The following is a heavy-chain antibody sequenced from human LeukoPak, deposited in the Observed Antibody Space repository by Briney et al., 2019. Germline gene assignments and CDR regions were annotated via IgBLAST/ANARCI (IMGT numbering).Heavy chain of an antibody. V-gene: IGHV1-69*04. D-gene: IGHD6-13*01. CDR1: GGTFSSYA. CDR3: ARDPKPHIAAAGGDAFDI. CDR2: IIHILGIA. J-gene: IGHJ3*02. Sequence: SVKVSCKASGGTFSSYAISWVRQAPAQGLEWMGRIIHILGIANYAQKFQGRVTITADESTSTAYMELSSLRSEDTAVYYCARDPKPHIAAAGGDAFDIWGQGTMVTVSS.